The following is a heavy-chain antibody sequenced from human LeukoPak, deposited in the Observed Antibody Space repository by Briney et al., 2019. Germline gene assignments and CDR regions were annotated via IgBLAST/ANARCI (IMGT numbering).Heavy chain of an antibody. Sequence: SETLSLTCTVSGGSVSSYYWSWIRQHPGKGLEWIGYIYYSGSTYYNPSLKSRVTISVDTSKNQFSLKLSSVTAADTAVYYCARFYRAHHYDILTGYVDYWGQGTLVTV. J-gene: IGHJ4*02. V-gene: IGHV4-59*06. CDR2: IYYSGST. D-gene: IGHD3-9*01. CDR3: ARFYRAHHYDILTGYVDY. CDR1: GGSVSSYY.